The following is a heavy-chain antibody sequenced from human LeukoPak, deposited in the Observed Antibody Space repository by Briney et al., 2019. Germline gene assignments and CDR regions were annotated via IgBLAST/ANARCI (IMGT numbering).Heavy chain of an antibody. CDR2: INPNSGGT. CDR1: GYTFTDYY. CDR3: ARFHSSGYLDAFDI. V-gene: IGHV1-2*02. Sequence: ASVKVSCKASGYTFTDYYMHWVRQAPGQGLEWMGWINPNSGGTNYAQKFQGRVTMTRDTSISTAYMELSRLRSDDTAVYYCARFHSSGYLDAFDIWGQGTMVTVSS. J-gene: IGHJ3*02. D-gene: IGHD3-22*01.